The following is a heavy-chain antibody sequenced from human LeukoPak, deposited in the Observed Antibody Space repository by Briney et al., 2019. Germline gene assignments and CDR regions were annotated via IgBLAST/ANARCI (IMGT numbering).Heavy chain of an antibody. D-gene: IGHD2-8*01. Sequence: PSETLSLTCTVSGGSISSYYWSWIRQPPGKGLEWIGYIYYSGSTNYNPSLKSRVSISVDTSKSQFSLKLTSVTAADTAVYYCAGIRYCTNGVCYRRYYFDYWGQGTLVTVSS. CDR2: IYYSGST. J-gene: IGHJ4*02. CDR3: AGIRYCTNGVCYRRYYFDY. V-gene: IGHV4-59*01. CDR1: GGSISSYY.